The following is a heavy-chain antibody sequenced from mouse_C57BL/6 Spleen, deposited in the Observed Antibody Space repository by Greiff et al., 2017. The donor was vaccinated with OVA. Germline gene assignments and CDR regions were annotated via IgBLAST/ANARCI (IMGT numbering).Heavy chain of an antibody. D-gene: IGHD2-3*01. Sequence: QVQLQQPGAELVMPGASVKLSCKASGYTFTSYWMHWVKQRPGQGLEWIGEIDPSDSYTNYNQKFKGKSTLTVDKSSSTAYMQLSSLTSEDSAVYYGARTYDGRYFDVWGTGTTVTVSS. CDR2: IDPSDSYT. CDR3: ARTYDGRYFDV. CDR1: GYTFTSYW. V-gene: IGHV1-69*01. J-gene: IGHJ1*03.